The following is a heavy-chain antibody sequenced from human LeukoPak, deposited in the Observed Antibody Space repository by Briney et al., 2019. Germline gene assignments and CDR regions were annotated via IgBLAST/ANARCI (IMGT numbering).Heavy chain of an antibody. CDR3: ARGGSSSWYLPGAEYFQH. CDR2: INHSGST. J-gene: IGHJ1*01. V-gene: IGHV4-34*01. Sequence: SETLSLTCAVHGGSFSGYYWSWIRQPPGKGLEWIGEINHSGSTNYNPSLKSRVTISVDTSKNQFSLKLSSVTAADTAVYYCARGGSSSWYLPGAEYFQHWGQGTLVTVSS. D-gene: IGHD6-13*01. CDR1: GGSFSGYY.